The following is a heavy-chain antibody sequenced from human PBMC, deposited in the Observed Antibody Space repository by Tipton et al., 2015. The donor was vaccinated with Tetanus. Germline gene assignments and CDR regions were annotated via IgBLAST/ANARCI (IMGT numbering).Heavy chain of an antibody. CDR3: AKTISNDYVAA. D-gene: IGHD4-17*01. CDR2: ISSSGGTT. CDR1: GFSVSSYY. V-gene: IGHV3-23*01. Sequence: SLRLSCAASGFSVSSYYMNWVRQAPGKGLEWVSAISSSGGTTYDADSVKGRFTISKDNSRNTLYLQMSSLRAEDTAVYYCAKTISNDYVAAWGQGTLVTVSS. J-gene: IGHJ4*02.